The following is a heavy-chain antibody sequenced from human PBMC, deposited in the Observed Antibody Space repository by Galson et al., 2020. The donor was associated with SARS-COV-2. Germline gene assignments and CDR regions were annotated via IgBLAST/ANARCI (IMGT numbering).Heavy chain of an antibody. Sequence: SETLSLTCTVSGGSISSYYWSWIRQPPGKGLEWIGYIYYSGSTNYNPSLKSRVTISVDTSKNQFSLKLSSVTAADTAVYYCARATSLRITMFGVVGWFDPWGQGTLVTVSS. J-gene: IGHJ5*02. V-gene: IGHV4-59*01. CDR3: ARATSLRITMFGVVGWFDP. CDR1: GGSISSYY. D-gene: IGHD3-3*01. CDR2: IYYSGST.